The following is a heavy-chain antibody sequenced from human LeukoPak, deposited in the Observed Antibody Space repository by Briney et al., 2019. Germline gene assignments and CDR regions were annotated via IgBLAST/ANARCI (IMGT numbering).Heavy chain of an antibody. CDR2: INPSSGGT. CDR1: GYSFTGYF. D-gene: IGHD6-19*01. V-gene: IGHV1-2*07. CDR3: ARDSSGSWQLFEY. J-gene: IGHJ4*01. Sequence: ASVKVSCKAFGYSFTGYFMHWVRQVPGQGLEWMGWINPSSGGTKYAHEFQGRVTMTRDTSISTAYMELSRLTSDDTAVYYCARDSSGSWQLFEYWGHGTLVTVSS.